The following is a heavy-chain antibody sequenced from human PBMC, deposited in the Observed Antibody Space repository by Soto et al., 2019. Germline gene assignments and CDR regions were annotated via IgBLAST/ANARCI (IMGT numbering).Heavy chain of an antibody. CDR2: IGGSGGST. Sequence: GGSLRLSCAASGFIFSNYAMSWVRQAPGKGLEWASAIGGSGGSTYYADSVKGRFTISRDNSNNTLYLQMGSLRAEDTAVYYCAKTIXSSRSIVVVPAARRFDYWGQGTLVTVSS. D-gene: IGHD2-2*01. CDR1: GFIFSNYA. V-gene: IGHV3-23*01. J-gene: IGHJ4*02. CDR3: AKTIXSSRSIVVVPAARRFDY.